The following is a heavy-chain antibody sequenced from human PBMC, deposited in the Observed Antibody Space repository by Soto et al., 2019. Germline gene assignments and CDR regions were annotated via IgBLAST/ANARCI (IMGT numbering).Heavy chain of an antibody. CDR2: MNPNSGNT. D-gene: IGHD3-3*01. V-gene: IGHV1-8*01. Sequence: ASVKVSCKASGYTFTSYDINWVRQATGQGLEWMGWMNPNSGNTGYAQKFQGRVTMTRNTSISTAYMELSSLRSEDTAVYYRASPARNYDFWSGYSFDFWGQGTMVTVSS. CDR3: ASPARNYDFWSGYSFDF. CDR1: GYTFTSYD. J-gene: IGHJ3*01.